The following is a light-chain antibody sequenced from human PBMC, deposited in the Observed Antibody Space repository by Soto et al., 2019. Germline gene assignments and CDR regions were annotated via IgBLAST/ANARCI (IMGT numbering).Light chain of an antibody. CDR3: QQSYSTPRT. CDR2: AAS. CDR1: QGISTY. V-gene: IGKV1-39*01. Sequence: SSLSASAGNRAPLXCRTSQGISTYLNWYQQKPGKAPKLLIYAASSLQSGVPSRFSGSGSGTDFTLTISSLQPEDFATYYCQQSYSTPRTFGQGTKVDNK. J-gene: IGKJ1*01.